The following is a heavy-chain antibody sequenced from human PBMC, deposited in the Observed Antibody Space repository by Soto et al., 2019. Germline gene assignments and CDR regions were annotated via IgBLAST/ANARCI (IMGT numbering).Heavy chain of an antibody. V-gene: IGHV1-8*01. J-gene: IGHJ6*02. CDR1: GYTFTSYD. D-gene: IGHD6-6*01. CDR2: MNPNSGNT. CDR3: ARGREQLVTYYYYGMDV. Sequence: QVQLVQSGAEVKKPGASVKVSCKASGYTFTSYDINWVRQATGQGLEWMGWMNPNSGNTGYAQKCQGRVTMTRNTSISTAYMELSSLRSEDTAVYYCARGREQLVTYYYYGMDVWGQGTTVTVSS.